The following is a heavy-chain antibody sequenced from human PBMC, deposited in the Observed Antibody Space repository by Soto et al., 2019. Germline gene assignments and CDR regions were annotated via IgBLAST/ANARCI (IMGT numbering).Heavy chain of an antibody. CDR2: INSDGSST. CDR3: ARDQGPYYYDSSGSIDY. Sequence: GGSLRLSCAASGFTFSSYWMHWVRQAPGKGLVWVSRINSDGSSTSYADSVKGRFTISRDNAKNTLYLQMNSLRAEDTAVYYCARDQGPYYYDSSGSIDYWGQGTLVTVSS. V-gene: IGHV3-74*01. CDR1: GFTFSSYW. J-gene: IGHJ4*02. D-gene: IGHD3-22*01.